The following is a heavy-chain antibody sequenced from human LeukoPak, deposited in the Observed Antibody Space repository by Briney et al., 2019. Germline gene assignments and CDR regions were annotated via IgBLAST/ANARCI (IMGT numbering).Heavy chain of an antibody. J-gene: IGHJ4*02. Sequence: PSETLSLTCTVSGGSISSYFWRWIRQSPGKGLEWIAEINYSGTTNYNPSLKSRVTVSVDTSKNQFSLDLNSVTAADTAVYYCARAQDQGGDLFDYWGQGTLVTVSS. CDR3: ARAQDQGGDLFDY. V-gene: IGHV4-34*01. CDR2: INYSGTT. D-gene: IGHD2-21*01. CDR1: GGSISSYF.